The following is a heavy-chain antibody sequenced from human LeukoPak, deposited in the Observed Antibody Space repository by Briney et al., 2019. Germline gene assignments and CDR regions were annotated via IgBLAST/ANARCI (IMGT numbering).Heavy chain of an antibody. CDR2: IYSSGST. V-gene: IGHV4-59*01. CDR3: ARHSGNYPFDY. D-gene: IGHD1-26*01. J-gene: IGHJ4*02. CDR1: GGSISSYY. Sequence: SETLSLTCTVSGGSISSYYWSWIRQPPGKGLEWIGCIYSSGSTKCNPSLKSRVTISVDTSKNQFSLKLSSVTAADTAVYYCARHSGNYPFDYWGQGTLVTVSS.